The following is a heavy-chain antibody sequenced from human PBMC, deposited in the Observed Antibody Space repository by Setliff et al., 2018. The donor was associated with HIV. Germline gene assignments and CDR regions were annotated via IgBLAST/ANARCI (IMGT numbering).Heavy chain of an antibody. D-gene: IGHD3-22*01. Sequence: SETLSLTCAVSGGSISSSNWWSWVRQPPGKGLEWIGEIYYTGNTNYNPSLKSRVSISVDKSKNQFSLKLNSVTAADTAMYYCARRGDSSGYYDAFDVWGQGTRVTVSS. J-gene: IGHJ3*01. V-gene: IGHV4-4*02. CDR3: ARRGDSSGYYDAFDV. CDR1: GGSISSSNW. CDR2: IYYTGNT.